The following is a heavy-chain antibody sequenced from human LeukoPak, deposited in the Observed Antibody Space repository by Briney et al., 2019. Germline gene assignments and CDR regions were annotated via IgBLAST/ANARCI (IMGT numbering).Heavy chain of an antibody. J-gene: IGHJ4*02. CDR1: GFTLSDYS. CDR3: ARDHNYAFDN. CDR2: IGISSGNT. V-gene: IGHV3-48*04. D-gene: IGHD1-1*01. Sequence: PGGSLRLSCAASGFTLSDYSMNGVLQAPGKGLEWISWIGISSGNTKYADSVKGRFTISGDNAKNSLYLQMNSLRVEDTAVYYCARDHNYAFDNRGQGTLVTVSS.